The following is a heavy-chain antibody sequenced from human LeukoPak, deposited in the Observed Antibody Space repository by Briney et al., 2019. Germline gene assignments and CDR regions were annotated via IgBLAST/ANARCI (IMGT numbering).Heavy chain of an antibody. CDR3: AREGGHYYGSGSYPPDY. D-gene: IGHD3-10*01. CDR1: GYTFTGYY. J-gene: IGHJ4*02. Sequence: ASVKVSCKASGYTFTGYYMHWVRQAPGQGLEWMGWINPNSGGTNYAQKFQGRVTMTRDTSISTAYMELSRLRSDDTAVYYCAREGGHYYGSGSYPPDYWGQGTLVTVSS. CDR2: INPNSGGT. V-gene: IGHV1-2*02.